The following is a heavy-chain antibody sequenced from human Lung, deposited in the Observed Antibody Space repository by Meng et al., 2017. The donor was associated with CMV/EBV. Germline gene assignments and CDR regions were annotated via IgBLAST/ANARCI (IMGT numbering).Heavy chain of an antibody. D-gene: IGHD6-19*01. J-gene: IGHJ4*02. CDR2: IYHSGST. Sequence: QVQVQESGPGRGKPSGTRSLTCAVSGGSISSSNWWSWVRQPPGKGLEWIGEIYHSGSTNYNPSLKSRVTISVDKSKNQFSLKLSSVTAADTAVYYCASFPPPGKQWLVTDYWGQGTLVTVSS. V-gene: IGHV4-4*02. CDR1: GGSISSSNW. CDR3: ASFPPPGKQWLVTDY.